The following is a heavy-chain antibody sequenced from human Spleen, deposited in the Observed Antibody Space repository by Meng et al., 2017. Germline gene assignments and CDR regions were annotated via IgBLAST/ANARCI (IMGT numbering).Heavy chain of an antibody. J-gene: IGHJ4*02. CDR1: GGSVSSGSYY. CDR3: ARGRTNFDY. CDR2: IYYSGST. Sequence: SETLSLTCTVSGGSVSSGSYYWSWIRQPPGKGLEWIGYIYYSGSTNYNPSLKSRVTISVDTSKNQFSLKLSSVTAADTAVYYCARGRTNFDYWGQGTLVTVSS. V-gene: IGHV4-61*01.